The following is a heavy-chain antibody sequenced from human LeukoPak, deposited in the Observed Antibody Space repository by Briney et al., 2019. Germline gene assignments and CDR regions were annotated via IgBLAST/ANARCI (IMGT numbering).Heavy chain of an antibody. CDR3: ARWALYSSGCFDY. J-gene: IGHJ4*02. Sequence: GGSLRLSCAASGFTFSSYAMHWVRQAPGKGLEYVSAISSNGGSTYYANSVKGRFTISRDNSKNTLYLQMGSLRAEDMAVYYCARWALYSSGCFDYWGQGTLVTVSS. CDR2: ISSNGGST. CDR1: GFTFSSYA. D-gene: IGHD6-19*01. V-gene: IGHV3-64*01.